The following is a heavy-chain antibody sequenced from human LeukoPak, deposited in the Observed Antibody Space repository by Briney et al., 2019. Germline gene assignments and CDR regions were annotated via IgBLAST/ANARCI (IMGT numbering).Heavy chain of an antibody. CDR2: IYHSGST. CDR1: GYSISSGYY. CDR3: ARSKLGMGVDY. Sequence: SETLSLTCTVSGYSISSGYYWGWIRQPPGKGLEWIGSIYHSGSTYYNPSLKSRVTISVDTSKNQFSLKLSSVTAADTAVYYCARSKLGMGVDYWGQGTLVTVSS. V-gene: IGHV4-38-2*02. J-gene: IGHJ4*02. D-gene: IGHD7-27*01.